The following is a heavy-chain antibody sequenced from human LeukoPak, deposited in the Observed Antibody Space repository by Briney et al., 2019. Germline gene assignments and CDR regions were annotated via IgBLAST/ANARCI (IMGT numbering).Heavy chain of an antibody. CDR1: GFTFSSYA. CDR2: ISYDGSNK. V-gene: IGHV3-30-3*01. Sequence: GGSLRLSCAASGFTFSSYAMHWVRQAPGKGLEWVAVISYDGSNKYYADSVKGRFTISRDNAKNSLYLQMNSLRAEDTAVYYCARGAPEGDGDYMYNWFDPWGQGTLVTVSS. J-gene: IGHJ5*02. D-gene: IGHD4-17*01. CDR3: ARGAPEGDGDYMYNWFDP.